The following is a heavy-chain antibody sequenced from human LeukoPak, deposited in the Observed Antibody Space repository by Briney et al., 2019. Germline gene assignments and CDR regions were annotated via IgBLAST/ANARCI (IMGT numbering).Heavy chain of an antibody. CDR1: GYTFTGYY. J-gene: IGHJ6*03. V-gene: IGHV1-2*02. CDR2: INPNSGGT. D-gene: IGHD6-19*01. CDR3: ARGAVGGWYRWNYYYYMDV. Sequence: GASVKVSCKASGYTFTGYYMHWVRQAPGQGLEWMGWINPNSGGTNYAQKFQGRVTMTRDTSISTAYMELSRLRSDDTAVYYCARGAVGGWYRWNYYYYMDVWGKGTTVTVSS.